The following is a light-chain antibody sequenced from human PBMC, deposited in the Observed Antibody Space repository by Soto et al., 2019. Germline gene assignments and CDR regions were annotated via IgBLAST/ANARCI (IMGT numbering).Light chain of an antibody. CDR3: QQYNNWPPWT. J-gene: IGKJ1*01. Sequence: EILMTQSPATLSVSPGERATLSCRASQSVSSNLAWYQQKPGEAPRLLIYGASTRATGIPARFSGSGSGTEFALTISNLHSEDFAVYCCQQYNNWPPWTFGQGTKVDIK. CDR1: QSVSSN. V-gene: IGKV3-15*01. CDR2: GAS.